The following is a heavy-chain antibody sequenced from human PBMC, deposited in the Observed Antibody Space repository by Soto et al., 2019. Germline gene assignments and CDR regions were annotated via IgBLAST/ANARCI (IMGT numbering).Heavy chain of an antibody. CDR1: GFTFTTYS. V-gene: IGHV3-48*01. CDR3: AKDSPLQLGSDN. J-gene: IGHJ4*02. CDR2: ITTWSSAT. D-gene: IGHD1-1*01. Sequence: GGSLRLSCAASGFTFTTYSMNWVRQAPGKGLEWLSYITTWSSATDYADSVKGRFTISRDNAKNRLYLQMNSLRTEDTAVYYCAKDSPLQLGSDNWGQGTPVTVSS.